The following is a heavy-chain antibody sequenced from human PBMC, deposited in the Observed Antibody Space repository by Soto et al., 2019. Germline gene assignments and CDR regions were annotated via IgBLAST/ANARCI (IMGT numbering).Heavy chain of an antibody. CDR3: ARQYRNYYYYMDV. Sequence: GESLKISCKGSGYSFTSYWIGWVRQMPGKGLEWMVIIYPGVSVTRYSPSFQGQVTISADKSISTAYLQWSSLKASDTAMYYCARQYRNYYYYMDVWGKGTTVTVSS. CDR1: GYSFTSYW. J-gene: IGHJ6*03. V-gene: IGHV5-51*01. CDR2: IYPGVSVT. D-gene: IGHD3-16*02.